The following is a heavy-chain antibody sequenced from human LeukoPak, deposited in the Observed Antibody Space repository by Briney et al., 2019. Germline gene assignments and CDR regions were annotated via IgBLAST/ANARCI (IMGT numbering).Heavy chain of an antibody. Sequence: SETLSLTCTVSGGSISSGDYYWSWIRQPPGKGPEWIGYIYYSGSTYYNPSLKSRVTISVDTSKNQFSLKLSSVTAADTAVYYCARAFSGGDHDYWGQGTLVTVSS. CDR2: IYYSGST. CDR1: GGSISSGDYY. CDR3: ARAFSGGDHDY. D-gene: IGHD2-21*02. V-gene: IGHV4-30-4*01. J-gene: IGHJ4*02.